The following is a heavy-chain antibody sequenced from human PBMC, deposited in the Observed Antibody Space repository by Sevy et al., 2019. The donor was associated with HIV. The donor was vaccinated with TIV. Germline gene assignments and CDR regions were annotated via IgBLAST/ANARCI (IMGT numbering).Heavy chain of an antibody. CDR2: IYSDGNR. Sequence: GGSLRLSCAASGFIVSSNYMTRVRQAPGKGLEWVSVIYSDGNRHYADSLKGRFIISRDNSKNTVYLQMNRLRVEDTAVYYCARGLRLEESWYGMDVWGQGTTVTVSS. CDR3: ARGLRLEESWYGMDV. J-gene: IGHJ6*02. D-gene: IGHD3-16*01. CDR1: GFIVSSNY. V-gene: IGHV3-53*01.